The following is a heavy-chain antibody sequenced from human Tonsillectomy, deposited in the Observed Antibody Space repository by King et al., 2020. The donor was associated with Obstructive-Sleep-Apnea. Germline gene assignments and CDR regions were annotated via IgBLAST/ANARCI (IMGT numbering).Heavy chain of an antibody. CDR3: ARDHPSIGVLSTH. CDR1: GGSISSYY. CDR2: IYPSGST. D-gene: IGHD3-10*01. J-gene: IGHJ4*02. V-gene: IGHV4-4*07. Sequence: MQLQESGPGLVKPSETLSLTCTVSGGSISSYYWSWIRQPAGKGLEWIGRIYPSGSTNYNPSLKSRVTMSVDTSKNQFSLKLSSVTAADTAWYYCARDHPSIGVLSTHWGQGTLVTVSS.